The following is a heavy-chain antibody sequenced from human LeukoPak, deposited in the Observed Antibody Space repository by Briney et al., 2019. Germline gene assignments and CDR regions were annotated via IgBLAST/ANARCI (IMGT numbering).Heavy chain of an antibody. V-gene: IGHV4-34*01. Sequence: PSETLSLTCAVYGGSFSGYYWSWIRQPPGKGPEWIGEINHSGSTNYNPSLKSRVTISVDTSKNQFSLKLSSVTAADTAVYYCASASDSRYGMDVWGQGTTVTVSS. CDR1: GGSFSGYY. CDR3: ASASDSRYGMDV. CDR2: INHSGST. D-gene: IGHD6-13*01. J-gene: IGHJ6*02.